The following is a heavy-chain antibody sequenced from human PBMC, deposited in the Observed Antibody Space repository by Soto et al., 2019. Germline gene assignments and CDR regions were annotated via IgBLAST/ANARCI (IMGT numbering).Heavy chain of an antibody. CDR1: GYTFTGYY. V-gene: IGHV1-2*02. D-gene: IGHD2-2*03. J-gene: IGHJ5*02. Sequence: QVQLVQSGAEVKKPGASVKVSCKASGYTFTGYYMHWVRQVPGQGLEWMGWINPNSGGTNYAQKFQGRVTMTRDTSISTAYMELSRLRSDDTAVYYCARARGYCSSTSCSPRWFDPWGQGTLVTVSS. CDR3: ARARGYCSSTSCSPRWFDP. CDR2: INPNSGGT.